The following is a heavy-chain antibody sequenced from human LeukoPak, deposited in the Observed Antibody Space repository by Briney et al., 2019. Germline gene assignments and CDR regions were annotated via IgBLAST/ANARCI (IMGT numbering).Heavy chain of an antibody. J-gene: IGHJ5*02. V-gene: IGHV4-39*01. D-gene: IGHD6-6*01. CDR1: GGSISNSNNY. CDR2: IYYSGTT. Sequence: SETLSLTCTVSGGSISNSNNYWGWIRQPPGKGLEWIPSIYYSGTTYYNPSLESRVTVSVDTSKNQFSLKLTSVTAADTAVYYCARSIATYGPTHNWFGPWGQGISVTGSS. CDR3: ARSIATYGPTHNWFGP.